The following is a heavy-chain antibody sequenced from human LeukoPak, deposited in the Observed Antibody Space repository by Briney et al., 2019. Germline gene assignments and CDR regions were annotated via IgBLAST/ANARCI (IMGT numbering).Heavy chain of an antibody. CDR1: GFTFSSYG. V-gene: IGHV3-30*02. Sequence: PGGSLRLSCAASGFTFSSYGMHWVRQAPGKGLEWVAFIRYDGSNKYYADSVKGRFTISRDNSKNTLYLQMNSLRAEDTAVYYCAKDKMSYGWYFDLWGRGTLVTVSS. D-gene: IGHD2-8*01. J-gene: IGHJ2*01. CDR3: AKDKMSYGWYFDL. CDR2: IRYDGSNK.